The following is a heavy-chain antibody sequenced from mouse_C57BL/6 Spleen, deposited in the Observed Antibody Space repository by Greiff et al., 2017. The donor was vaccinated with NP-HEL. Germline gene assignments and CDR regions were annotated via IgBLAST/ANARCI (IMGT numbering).Heavy chain of an antibody. Sequence: VQLQQSGAELVKAGASVKMSCKASGYTFTSYWMHWVKQRLGQGLEWFAETNPTNGRTYYNEKFKSKATLTVDKSSSTAYMLLSGPTFEDSAVYYCARIKKIAATYFAYWGQGTTLTVSS. CDR2: TNPTNGRT. J-gene: IGHJ2*01. CDR3: ARIKKIAATYFAY. V-gene: IGHV1S81*02. D-gene: IGHD1-1*01. CDR1: GYTFTSYW.